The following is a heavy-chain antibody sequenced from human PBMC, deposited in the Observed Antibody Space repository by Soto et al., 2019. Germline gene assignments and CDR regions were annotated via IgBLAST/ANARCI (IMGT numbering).Heavy chain of an antibody. CDR2: INYSGNI. J-gene: IGHJ4*02. Sequence: PSETLSLTCTVSGDSIFGSSYFWAWFRQPPGKGLEWIGSINYSGNIYYNPPLTGRMTISVDTSKNHFSLVLSSVTASDTAVYFCGRKVFATFGENYFDNWGQGTLVTVSS. CDR1: GDSIFGSSYF. D-gene: IGHD3-3*01. CDR3: GRKVFATFGENYFDN. V-gene: IGHV4-39*02.